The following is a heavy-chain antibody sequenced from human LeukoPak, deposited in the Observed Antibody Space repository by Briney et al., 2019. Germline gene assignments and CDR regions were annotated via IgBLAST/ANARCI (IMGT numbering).Heavy chain of an antibody. CDR3: AKELTSGWFFDY. J-gene: IGHJ4*02. V-gene: IGHV3-30*02. CDR2: IQSDDSNK. CDR1: GFTVSSNY. Sequence: GGSLRLSCAASGFTVSSNYMIWVRQAPGKGLEWVSFIQSDDSNKYYSDSVKGRFTISRDNSKNMLYLQMSSLRPEDTAVYYCAKELTSGWFFDYWGQGTLVTVSS. D-gene: IGHD6-19*01.